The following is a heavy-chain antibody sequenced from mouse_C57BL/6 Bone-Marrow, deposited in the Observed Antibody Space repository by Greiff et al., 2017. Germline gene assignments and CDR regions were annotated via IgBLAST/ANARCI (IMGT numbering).Heavy chain of an antibody. V-gene: IGHV1-80*01. D-gene: IGHD4-1*01. CDR3: ARWGTGTFVAY. CDR1: GYAFSSYW. CDR2: IYPGDGDT. Sequence: QVQLQQSGAELVKPGASVKISCKASGYAFSSYWMNWVKQRPGQGLEWIGQIYPGDGDTNYNGKFKGKATLTADKSSSTAYMQLSSLTSEDSAVYFCARWGTGTFVAYWGQGTLVTVSA. J-gene: IGHJ3*01.